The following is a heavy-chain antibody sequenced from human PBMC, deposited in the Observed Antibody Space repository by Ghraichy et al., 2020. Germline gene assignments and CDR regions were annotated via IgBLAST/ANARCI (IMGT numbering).Heavy chain of an antibody. Sequence: SQTLSLTCTVSGGSVSSGSYYWSWIRQPPGKGLEWIGYIYYSGSTNYNPSLKSRVTISVDTSKNQFSLKLSSVTAADTAVYYCARGRDYGDYANFDYWGQGTLVTVSS. CDR2: IYYSGST. CDR3: ARGRDYGDYANFDY. V-gene: IGHV4-61*01. CDR1: GGSVSSGSYY. D-gene: IGHD4-17*01. J-gene: IGHJ4*02.